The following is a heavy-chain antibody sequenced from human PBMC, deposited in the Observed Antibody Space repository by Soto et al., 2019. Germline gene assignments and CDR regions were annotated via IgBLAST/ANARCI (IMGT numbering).Heavy chain of an antibody. D-gene: IGHD6-13*01. V-gene: IGHV1-2*04. Sequence: GASVKVSCKASGYTFTGYYMHWVRQAPGQGLEWMGWINPNSGGTNYAQKFQGWVTMTRDTSISTAYMELSRLRSDDTAVYYCAREEYSSSWYRIRPHYGMDVWGQGTTVTVSS. CDR3: AREEYSSSWYRIRPHYGMDV. CDR1: GYTFTGYY. CDR2: INPNSGGT. J-gene: IGHJ6*02.